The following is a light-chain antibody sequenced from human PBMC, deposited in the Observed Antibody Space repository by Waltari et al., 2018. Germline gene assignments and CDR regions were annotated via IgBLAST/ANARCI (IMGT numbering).Light chain of an antibody. Sequence: DIQMTQSPSSLSPSVVDSVTITCQASQDISNYLNWYQQKPGKAPKLLIYDASNLETGVPSRFSGSGSGTDFTFTISSLQPEDIATYYCQQYDNLPYTFGQGTKLEIK. V-gene: IGKV1-33*01. CDR3: QQYDNLPYT. J-gene: IGKJ2*01. CDR2: DAS. CDR1: QDISNY.